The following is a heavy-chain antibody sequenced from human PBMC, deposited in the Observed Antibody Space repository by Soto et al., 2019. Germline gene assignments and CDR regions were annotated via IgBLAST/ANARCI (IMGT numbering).Heavy chain of an antibody. CDR2: ISYDGSNK. Sequence: QVQLVESGGGVVQPGRSLRLSCAASGFTFSSYGMHWVRQAPGKGLEWVAVISYDGSNKYYADSVKGRFTISRDNSKNTLYLHMNSLRAEDTAVYYCANAGGSDDYWGQGTLVTVCS. CDR3: ANAGGSDDY. D-gene: IGHD5-12*01. J-gene: IGHJ4*02. CDR1: GFTFSSYG. V-gene: IGHV3-30*18.